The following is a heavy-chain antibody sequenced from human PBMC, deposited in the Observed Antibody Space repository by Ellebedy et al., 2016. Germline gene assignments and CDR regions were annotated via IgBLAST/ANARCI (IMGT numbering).Heavy chain of an antibody. CDR1: GFTFDDYA. V-gene: IGHV3-9*01. D-gene: IGHD5-18*01. Sequence: GGSLRLSCAASGFTFDDYAMNWVRQAPGKGLEWVSGITWNSGSIGYANSVEGRFTISRDNAKNSLYLQMNSLRADDTALYYCAKGGGYSYDRIDYWGQGTLVTVSS. J-gene: IGHJ4*02. CDR3: AKGGGYSYDRIDY. CDR2: ITWNSGSI.